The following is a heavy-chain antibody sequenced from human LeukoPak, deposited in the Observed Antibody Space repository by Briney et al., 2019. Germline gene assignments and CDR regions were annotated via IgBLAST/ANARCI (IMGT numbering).Heavy chain of an antibody. V-gene: IGHV4-34*01. CDR3: ARGSSGYYR. Sequence: SETLSLTCAVYGGSFSGYYWSWIRQPPGKGLEWIGEINHSGSTNYNPSLKSRFTISVDTSKNQFSLKLSSVTAADTAVYYCARGSSGYYRWGQGTLVTVSS. D-gene: IGHD3-22*01. CDR1: GGSFSGYY. CDR2: INHSGST. J-gene: IGHJ5*02.